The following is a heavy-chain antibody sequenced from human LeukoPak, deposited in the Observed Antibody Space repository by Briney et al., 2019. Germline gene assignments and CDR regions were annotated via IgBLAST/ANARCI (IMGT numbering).Heavy chain of an antibody. J-gene: IGHJ3*02. CDR3: AREGPIAGAGSNAFDI. V-gene: IGHV4-59*01. CDR1: GGSISSYY. CDR2: IYYSGST. Sequence: SETLSLTCTVSGGSISSYYWSWIRQPPGKGLEWIGYIYYSGSTNYNPSLKSRVTISVDTSKNQFSLKLSSVTAADTAVYYCAREGPIAGAGSNAFDIWGQGTMVTVSS. D-gene: IGHD6-13*01.